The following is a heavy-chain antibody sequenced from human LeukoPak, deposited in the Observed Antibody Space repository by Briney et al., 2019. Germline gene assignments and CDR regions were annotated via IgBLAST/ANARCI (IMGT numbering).Heavy chain of an antibody. D-gene: IGHD6-13*01. J-gene: IGHJ3*02. CDR2: IFYSGQT. V-gene: IGHV4-39*07. Sequence: SETLSLTCTVSSGSISTSNYYWGWIRQPPGKGLEWIGTIFYSGQTYYNPSLKSRVTISVDTSKNQFSLKLRSVTAADTAVYYCARDREQQLVRFYNAFDIWGQGTMVTVSS. CDR3: ARDREQQLVRFYNAFDI. CDR1: SGSISTSNYY.